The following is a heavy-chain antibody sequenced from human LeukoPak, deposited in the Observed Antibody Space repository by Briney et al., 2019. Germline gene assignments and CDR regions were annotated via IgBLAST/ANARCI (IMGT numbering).Heavy chain of an antibody. V-gene: IGHV4-59*08. J-gene: IGHJ4*02. Sequence: SETLSLTCTVSGGSISSFYWSWIRQPPGKGLEWIAHIYYSGGTDYNPSLKSRVTITVDTSKNQFSLKLSSVTAADTAVYYCARQATSSGWFRIDYWGQGTRVTVSS. CDR2: IYYSGGT. CDR1: GGSISSFY. D-gene: IGHD6-19*01. CDR3: ARQATSSGWFRIDY.